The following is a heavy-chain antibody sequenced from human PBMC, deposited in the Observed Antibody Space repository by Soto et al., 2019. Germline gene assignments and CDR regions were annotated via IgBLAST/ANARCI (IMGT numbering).Heavy chain of an antibody. CDR2: IYYSGTT. V-gene: IGHV4-59*08. CDR3: ARHRYSYGSYYFDY. D-gene: IGHD5-18*01. J-gene: IGHJ4*02. Sequence: SETLSLTCSVSGGSSNNYYCSWIRQPPGKGLEWIGYIYYSGTTNYNPSLKSRVTISVDTSKNQFSLKLSSVTAADTAVYYCARHRYSYGSYYFDYWGQGTLVTVS. CDR1: GGSSNNYY.